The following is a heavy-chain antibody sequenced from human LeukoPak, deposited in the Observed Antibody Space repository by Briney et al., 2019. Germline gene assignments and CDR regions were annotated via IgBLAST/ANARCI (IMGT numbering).Heavy chain of an antibody. D-gene: IGHD3-3*02. CDR1: GFNFRDYS. CDR2: INRDSRTI. V-gene: IGHV3-48*01. J-gene: IGHJ5*02. Sequence: GGSLRLSCAASGFNFRDYSMNWVRQAPGKGLEWVSYINRDSRTIYYADSVEGRFTISRDNAKNSLYLQMNNLRAEDTAIYYCASRSITWYQTGNWFDPWGQGTLVTVSS. CDR3: ASRSITWYQTGNWFDP.